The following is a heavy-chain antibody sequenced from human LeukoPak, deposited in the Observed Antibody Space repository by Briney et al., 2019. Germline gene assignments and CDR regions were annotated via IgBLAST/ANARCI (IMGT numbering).Heavy chain of an antibody. D-gene: IGHD1-7*01. CDR3: ARAGSDWNYVY. J-gene: IGHJ4*02. V-gene: IGHV3-9*01. Sequence: GGSLRLSCAASGFTFDDYAMHWVRQAPGKGLEWVSGISWNSDSIGYADSVKGRFTISRDNTKNSLSLQMNSLRAEDTAVYYCARAGSDWNYVYWGQGTLVTVSS. CDR1: GFTFDDYA. CDR2: ISWNSDSI.